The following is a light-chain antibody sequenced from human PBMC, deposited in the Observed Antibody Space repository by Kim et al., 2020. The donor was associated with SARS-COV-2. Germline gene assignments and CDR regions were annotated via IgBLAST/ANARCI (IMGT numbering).Light chain of an antibody. CDR1: PSVSSNY. J-gene: IGKJ1*01. V-gene: IGKV3-20*01. CDR3: QQYSSSPAT. CDR2: GAS. Sequence: SPGDSAPLSCRASPSVSSNYLAWYQQKPGQAPRLLSYGASSRATGIPDRFSGSGSGTDFTLTITRLEPEDFAVYYCQQYSSSPATFGQGTKVDIK.